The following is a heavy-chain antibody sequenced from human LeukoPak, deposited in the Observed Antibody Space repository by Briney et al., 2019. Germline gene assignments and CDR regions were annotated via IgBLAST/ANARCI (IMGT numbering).Heavy chain of an antibody. Sequence: SETLSLTCTVSGGSISSGGYSWSWIRQPPGKGLEWIGYIYHNGNTYYSPSLKSRVTISVDRSKNQLSLKLSSVTAADTAVYYCARCGDSDAFDIWGQGTMVTVSS. D-gene: IGHD4-17*01. CDR1: GGSISSGGYS. V-gene: IGHV4-30-2*01. CDR3: ARCGDSDAFDI. J-gene: IGHJ3*02. CDR2: IYHNGNT.